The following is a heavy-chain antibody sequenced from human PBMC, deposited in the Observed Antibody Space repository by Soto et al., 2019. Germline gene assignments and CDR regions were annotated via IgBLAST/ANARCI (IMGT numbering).Heavy chain of an antibody. CDR2: INSDGSST. D-gene: IGHD2-21*02. V-gene: IGHV3-74*01. CDR3: ARGRIVVETAIRFDV. J-gene: IGHJ6*02. CDR1: GFSFSSYW. Sequence: EVQLVESGGGLVQPGGSLRLSCAASGFSFSSYWMHWVRQAPGKGLVWVARINSDGSSTSYADSVKGRFTISRDNAKNTLSLQMNGLRAEDTAVYYCARGRIVVETAIRFDVWGQGTTVTVSS.